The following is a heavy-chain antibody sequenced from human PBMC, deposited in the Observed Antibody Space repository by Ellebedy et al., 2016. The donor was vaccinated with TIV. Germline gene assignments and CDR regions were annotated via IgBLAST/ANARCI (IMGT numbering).Heavy chain of an antibody. Sequence: GESLKISCAASGFTFSNFAMSWVRQAPGKRLEWVAVISGNDNAKFYADSVRGRFTISRDRSDNTLYLQMNSLKAEDTAVYYCARGSQWLVEISFDYWGQGTLVTVSS. CDR1: GFTFSNFA. CDR2: ISGNDNAK. J-gene: IGHJ4*02. D-gene: IGHD6-19*01. V-gene: IGHV3-23*01. CDR3: ARGSQWLVEISFDY.